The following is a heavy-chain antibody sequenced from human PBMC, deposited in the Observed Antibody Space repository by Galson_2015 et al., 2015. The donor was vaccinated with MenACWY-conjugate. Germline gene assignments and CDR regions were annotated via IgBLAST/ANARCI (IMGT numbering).Heavy chain of an antibody. J-gene: IGHJ4*02. Sequence: SLRLSCAASGFTFSGSAMHWVRQASGKGLEWVGRIRSKANSYATAYAASVKGRFTISRDDSKNTAYLQMNSLKTEDTAVYYCTRQPRDGYSYYFDYWGQGTLVTVSS. V-gene: IGHV3-73*01. CDR1: GFTFSGSA. D-gene: IGHD5-24*01. CDR3: TRQPRDGYSYYFDY. CDR2: IRSKANSYAT.